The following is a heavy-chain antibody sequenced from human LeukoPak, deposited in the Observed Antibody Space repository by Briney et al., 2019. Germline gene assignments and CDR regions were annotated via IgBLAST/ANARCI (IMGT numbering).Heavy chain of an antibody. CDR3: TRGLLWFGELNPDAFDI. J-gene: IGHJ3*02. D-gene: IGHD3-10*01. CDR2: IYPGDSDT. Sequence: GESLKISCKGSGYSFTIYWIGWVRQMPGKGLEWMGIIYPGDSDTRYSPSFQGQVTISADKSISTAYLQWSSLKASDTAMYYCTRGLLWFGELNPDAFDIWGQGTMVTISS. V-gene: IGHV5-51*01. CDR1: GYSFTIYW.